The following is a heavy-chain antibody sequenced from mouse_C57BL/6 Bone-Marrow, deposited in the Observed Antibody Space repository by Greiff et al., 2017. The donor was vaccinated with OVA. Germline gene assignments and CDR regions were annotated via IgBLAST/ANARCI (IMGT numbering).Heavy chain of an antibody. V-gene: IGHV5-4*01. CDR1: GFTFSSYA. J-gene: IGHJ3*01. Sequence: EVQGVESGGGLVKPGGSLKLSCAASGFTFSSYAMSWVRQTPEKRLEWVATISDGGSYTYYPDNVKGRFTISRDNAKNNLYLQMSHLKSEDTAMYYCARDPSTTVVARGFAYWGQGTLVTVSA. CDR2: ISDGGSYT. D-gene: IGHD1-1*01. CDR3: ARDPSTTVVARGFAY.